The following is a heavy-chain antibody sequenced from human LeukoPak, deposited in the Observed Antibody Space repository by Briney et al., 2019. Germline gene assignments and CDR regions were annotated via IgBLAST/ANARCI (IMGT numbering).Heavy chain of an antibody. D-gene: IGHD3-22*01. CDR2: IRSKAYGGTT. CDR3: TRGESDCSGYYYYFDY. Sequence: PGGSLRLSCAASGFTFSNYWMSWGRQAPGKGLEWVGFIRSKAYGGTTEYAASVKGRFTISRDDSKSIAYLQMNSLKTQDTAVYSCTRGESDCSGYYYYFDYWGQGTLVTVSS. J-gene: IGHJ4*02. V-gene: IGHV3-49*04. CDR1: GFTFSNYW.